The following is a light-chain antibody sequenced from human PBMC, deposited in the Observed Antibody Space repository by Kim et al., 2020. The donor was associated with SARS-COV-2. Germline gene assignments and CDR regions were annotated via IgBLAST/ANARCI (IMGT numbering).Light chain of an antibody. V-gene: IGKV1-5*03. CDR3: QQYSDYPYS. CDR1: QSISSW. CDR2: KAS. Sequence: AAVGDRVTVTCRASQSISSWLAWNQKKPGKAPKVLIYKASNLESGVPSRFSGSGSGTEFTLTINSLQPDDFATYYCQQYSDYPYSFGQGTKLEI. J-gene: IGKJ2*03.